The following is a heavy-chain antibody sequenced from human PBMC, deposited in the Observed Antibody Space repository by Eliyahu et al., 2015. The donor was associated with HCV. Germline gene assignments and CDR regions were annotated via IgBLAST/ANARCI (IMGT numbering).Heavy chain of an antibody. V-gene: IGHV1-69*02. Sequence: QVQLVQSGADVKKPGSSVKVSCKASGGTFDTYTISWVRQAPGQGLEWMGRIIPSLGLENYAQRFQGRVTISADMSTSTAYMELSSLRSEDTAVYYCATSEGYCNGGSCPDNWGQGTLVTVSS. J-gene: IGHJ4*02. CDR1: GGTFDTYT. D-gene: IGHD2-15*01. CDR3: ATSEGYCNGGSCPDN. CDR2: IIPSLGLE.